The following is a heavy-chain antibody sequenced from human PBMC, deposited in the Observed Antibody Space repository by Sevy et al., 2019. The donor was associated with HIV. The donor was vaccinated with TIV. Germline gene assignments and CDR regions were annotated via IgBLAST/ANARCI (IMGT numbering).Heavy chain of an antibody. CDR3: ARDFSSYGLEY. CDR2: IKQDGSEK. V-gene: IGHV3-7*03. D-gene: IGHD3-10*01. Sequence: GGSLRLSCAASGFTFSSYWMSWVRQAPGKGLEWVANIKQDGSEKYYVDSVKGRFTISKNNAKNSLYLQMNSQRAEDTAVYYCARDFSSYGLEYWGQGTLVTVSS. J-gene: IGHJ4*02. CDR1: GFTFSSYW.